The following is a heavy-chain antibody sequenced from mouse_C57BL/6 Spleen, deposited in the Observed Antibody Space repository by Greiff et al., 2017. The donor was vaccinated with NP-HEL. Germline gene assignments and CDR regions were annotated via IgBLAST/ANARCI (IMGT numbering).Heavy chain of an antibody. CDR2: IYPGDGDT. CDR3: ARPTDDYERAVAMDY. Sequence: QVQLKQSGPELVKPGASVKISCKASGYAFSSSWMNWVKQRPGKGLEWIGRIYPGDGDTNYNGKFKGKATLTADKSSSTAYMQLSSLTSEDSAVYFCARPTDDYERAVAMDYWGQGTSVTVSS. J-gene: IGHJ4*01. D-gene: IGHD2-4*01. V-gene: IGHV1-82*01. CDR1: GYAFSSSW.